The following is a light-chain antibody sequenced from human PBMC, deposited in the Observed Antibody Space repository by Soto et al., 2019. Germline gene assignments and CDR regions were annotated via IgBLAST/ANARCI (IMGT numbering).Light chain of an antibody. V-gene: IGKV4-1*01. CDR2: WAA. Sequence: DIVMTQSPDSLAVSLGERATINCKSSQRVLYNSVTRNYLASYQQKARQPPKLLIYWAATPDSGVPNRFSARGSGADFTPTISQLPAEDVAVYYCQQYYTTLSFGGGTKVEIK. J-gene: IGKJ4*01. CDR3: QQYYTTLS. CDR1: QRVLYNSVTRNY.